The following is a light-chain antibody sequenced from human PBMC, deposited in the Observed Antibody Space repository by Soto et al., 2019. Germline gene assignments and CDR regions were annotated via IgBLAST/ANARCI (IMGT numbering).Light chain of an antibody. CDR1: SSDVGGYNY. Sequence: QSVLTQPASVSGSPGQSITISCTGTSSDVGGYNYVSWYQHHPGKALKLMIFDVSNRLSGVSNRFSGSKSGNTASLTISGLQPEDEADYYCSSYTTSNTRQIVFGTGTKVTVL. V-gene: IGLV2-14*03. J-gene: IGLJ1*01. CDR3: SSYTTSNTRQIV. CDR2: DVS.